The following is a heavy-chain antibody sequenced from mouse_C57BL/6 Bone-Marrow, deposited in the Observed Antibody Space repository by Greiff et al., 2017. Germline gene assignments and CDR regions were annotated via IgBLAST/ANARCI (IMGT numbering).Heavy chain of an antibody. CDR2: ISSGGSYT. J-gene: IGHJ3*01. Sequence: EVKLQESGGDLVKPGGSLKLSCAASGFTFSSYGMSWVRQTPDKRLEWVETISSGGSYTYYPDSVKGRFTISRDNAKNNLYLQMSSLKSEDTAMYDWERGQTVEKADWGQGKMVTGSA. CDR3: ERGQTVEKAD. D-gene: IGHD1-1*01. V-gene: IGHV5-6*01. CDR1: GFTFSSYG.